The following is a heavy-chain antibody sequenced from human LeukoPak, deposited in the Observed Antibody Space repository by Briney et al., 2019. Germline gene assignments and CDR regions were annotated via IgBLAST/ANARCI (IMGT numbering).Heavy chain of an antibody. CDR2: ISSSGSYI. D-gene: IGHD3-10*01. CDR1: GFTFSSYS. V-gene: IGHV3-21*01. J-gene: IGHJ4*02. Sequence: PGGSLRLSCAASGFTFSSYSMNWVRQAPGKGLEWVSSISSSGSYIYYADSVKGRFTFSRDNAKNSLYLQMNSLRAEDTAVYYRARGSGVQAWSSLDYWGQGTLVTVSS. CDR3: ARGSGVQAWSSLDY.